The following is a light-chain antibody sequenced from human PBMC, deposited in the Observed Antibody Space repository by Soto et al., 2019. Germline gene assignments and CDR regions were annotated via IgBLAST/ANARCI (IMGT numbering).Light chain of an antibody. V-gene: IGLV1-47*02. CDR3: AAWDHNLSTYV. CDR1: SYNIGTNF. J-gene: IGLJ1*01. CDR2: SNN. Sequence: QSVLTPPPSASGTHALRVSIFCSGYSYNIGTNFVYWYQQLPGTAPKVLIHSNNQRPSGVPDRFSGSKSGTSASLAISGLRYEDEADYYCAAWDHNLSTYVFGSGTKVT.